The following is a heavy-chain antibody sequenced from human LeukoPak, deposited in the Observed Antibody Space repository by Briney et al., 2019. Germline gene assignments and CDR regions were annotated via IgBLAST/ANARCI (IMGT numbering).Heavy chain of an antibody. Sequence: SETLSLTCTVSGGSISTYYWSWIRQPPGKGLEWIDYIYYTGSTSYNPSLKSRVTMSLDAPKNQFSLELNSVTPADTAVYYCARGGNYWPQWWFDPWGRGTLVSVSS. CDR3: ARGGNYWPQWWFDP. CDR1: GGSISTYY. D-gene: IGHD1-26*01. J-gene: IGHJ5*02. CDR2: IYYTGST. V-gene: IGHV4-59*01.